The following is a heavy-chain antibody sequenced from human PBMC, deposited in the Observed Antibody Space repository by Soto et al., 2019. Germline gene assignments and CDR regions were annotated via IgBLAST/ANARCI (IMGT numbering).Heavy chain of an antibody. D-gene: IGHD3-22*01. CDR2: IYHSGST. J-gene: IGHJ4*02. CDR1: GGSIRSSFYY. CDR3: ARHAYDSSGYWGGRFDY. Sequence: PSETLSLTCTVSGGSIRSSFYYWGWIRQPPGKGLEWIGSIYHSGSTCHNKSLKSRVTISVDTSKNQIYLKQSSVTAADTVVYYCARHAYDSSGYWGGRFDYWGQGTLVTVS. V-gene: IGHV4-39*01.